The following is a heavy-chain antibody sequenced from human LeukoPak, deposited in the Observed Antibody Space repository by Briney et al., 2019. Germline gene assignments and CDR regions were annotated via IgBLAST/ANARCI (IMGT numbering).Heavy chain of an antibody. D-gene: IGHD3-10*01. J-gene: IGHJ4*02. CDR1: GFTFSSYS. CDR3: AKVRNYYGSGSPDY. Sequence: GGSLRLSCAASGFTFSSYSMNWVRQAPGKGLEWVSSISSSSSYIYYAGSVKGRFTISRDNSKNTLYLQMNSLRAEDTAVYYCAKVRNYYGSGSPDYWGQGTLVTVSS. V-gene: IGHV3-21*01. CDR2: ISSSSSYI.